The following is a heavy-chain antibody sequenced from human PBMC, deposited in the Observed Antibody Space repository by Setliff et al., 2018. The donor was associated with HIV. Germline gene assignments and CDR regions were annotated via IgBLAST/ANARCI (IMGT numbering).Heavy chain of an antibody. D-gene: IGHD6-19*01. V-gene: IGHV4-34*01. CDR3: ERDPYPGWYYLDF. Sequence: PSETLSLTCAVSGGTFSLHYYTGIRQSPLRGLEWIGEINHSGGTRYNPSIESRVTMSLDSSRKQFSPRPIAVTAADTAVYYCERDPYPGWYYLDFWGPGALVTVSS. J-gene: IGHJ4*02. CDR1: GGTFSLHY. CDR2: INHSGGT.